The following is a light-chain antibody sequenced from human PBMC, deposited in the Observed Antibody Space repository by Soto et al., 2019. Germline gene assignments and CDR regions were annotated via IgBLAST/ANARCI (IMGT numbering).Light chain of an antibody. CDR3: QQYHTSPLT. CDR2: GIS. V-gene: IGKV3-20*01. CDR1: HTISSSY. Sequence: EIVLTQSPGALSLSPGERATLSCRASHTISSSYLAWYQQKPGQAPRLLMYGISRRATGIPDRFSGSGSGTDFTLTISRLEPEDFAVYYCQQYHTSPLTFGQGTKVDIK. J-gene: IGKJ1*01.